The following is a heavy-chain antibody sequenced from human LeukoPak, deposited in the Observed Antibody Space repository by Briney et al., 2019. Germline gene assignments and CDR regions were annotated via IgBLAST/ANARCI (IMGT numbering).Heavy chain of an antibody. Sequence: PSETLSLTCAVYGGSFSSYYWSWIRQPPGKGLEWIGEINHSGSTNYSPSLKSRVTISVDTSKNQFSLKLSSVTAADTAVYYCARDKIAAAGGFDWFDPWGQGTLVTVSS. V-gene: IGHV4-34*01. D-gene: IGHD6-13*01. CDR1: GGSFSSYY. CDR3: ARDKIAAAGGFDWFDP. CDR2: INHSGST. J-gene: IGHJ5*02.